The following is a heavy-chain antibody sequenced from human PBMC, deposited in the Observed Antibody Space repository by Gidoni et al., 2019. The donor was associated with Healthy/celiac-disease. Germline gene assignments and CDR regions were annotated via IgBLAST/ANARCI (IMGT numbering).Heavy chain of an antibody. V-gene: IGHV3-33*01. CDR2: IWYDGSNE. Sequence: QVQLVESGGGVVQPGRSLRLSCAAYGFTFSKYVMHWVRQAPGKGLEWVALIWYDGSNEYYADSVKGRFTISRDNSKNTQYLQMNSLRAEDTAVYYCARDSGAWQQFDPWGQGTLVTVSS. J-gene: IGHJ5*02. CDR1: GFTFSKYV. D-gene: IGHD1-26*01. CDR3: ARDSGAWQQFDP.